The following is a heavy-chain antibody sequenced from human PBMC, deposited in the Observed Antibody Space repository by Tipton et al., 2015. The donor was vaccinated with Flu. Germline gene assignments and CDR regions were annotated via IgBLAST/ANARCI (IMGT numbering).Heavy chain of an antibody. CDR1: GGSITNDKYS. CDR2: IYTSGST. J-gene: IGHJ4*02. D-gene: IGHD3-22*01. Sequence: TLSLTCTVSGGSITNDKYSWSWIRQPAGKGLEWIGRIYTSGSTKYNLSLESRVTISIDTSKNQFSLRLSSVTAADTAVYYCARRLSSVIWSEGFDFWGQGSLVTVSS. CDR3: ARRLSSVIWSEGFDF. V-gene: IGHV4-61*02.